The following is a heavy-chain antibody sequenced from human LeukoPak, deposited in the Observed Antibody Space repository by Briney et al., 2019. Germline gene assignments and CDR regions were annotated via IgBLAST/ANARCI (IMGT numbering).Heavy chain of an antibody. CDR1: GFTFSSYS. J-gene: IGHJ4*02. CDR3: ARYGSGTSYITNYFDY. D-gene: IGHD3-10*01. V-gene: IGHV3-48*02. CDR2: ISSDSRTI. Sequence: GGSLRLSCAASGFTFSSYSMNWVRQAPGKGLEWVPYISSDSRTIYYADSVKGRFTISRDNAKNSLYLQMKRLRDEDTAVYYCARYGSGTSYITNYFDYWGQGTLVTVSS.